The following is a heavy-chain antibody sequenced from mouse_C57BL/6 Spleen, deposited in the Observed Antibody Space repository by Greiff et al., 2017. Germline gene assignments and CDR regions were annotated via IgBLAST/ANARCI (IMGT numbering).Heavy chain of an antibody. CDR3: ARSGYQEAWFAY. V-gene: IGHV1-52*01. J-gene: IGHJ3*01. CDR2: IDPSDSET. CDR1: GYTFTSYW. Sequence: QVQLQQPGAELVRPGSSVKLSCKASGYTFTSYWMHWVQQRPIQGLEWIGNIDPSDSETHYNQKFKDKATLTIDKSSSTAYMQLSSLTSDDSAVYYCARSGYQEAWFAYWGQGTLVTVSA. D-gene: IGHD3-1*01.